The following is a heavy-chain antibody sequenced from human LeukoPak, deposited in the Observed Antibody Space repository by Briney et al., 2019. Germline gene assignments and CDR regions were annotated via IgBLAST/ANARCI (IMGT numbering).Heavy chain of an antibody. V-gene: IGHV3-23*01. CDR1: GFTFNNYA. CDR2: IDGGGDAT. CDR3: AKSNCGSDGCKLLNY. D-gene: IGHD2-21*01. Sequence: GGSLRLSCAASGFTFNNYAMGWVRQPPGKGLEWLSAIDGGGDATKYADSVKGRFTISRDNSKDTLSLQMNSLRVEDTAIYYCAKSNCGSDGCKLLNYWGQGTLVTVSS. J-gene: IGHJ4*02.